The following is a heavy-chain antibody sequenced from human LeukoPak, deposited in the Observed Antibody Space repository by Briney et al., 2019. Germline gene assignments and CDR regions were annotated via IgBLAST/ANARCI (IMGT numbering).Heavy chain of an antibody. V-gene: IGHV1-18*01. CDR1: GYTFTNYG. D-gene: IGHD4-17*01. J-gene: IGHJ4*02. CDR3: ARDWNYGDYGSALEYFDY. CDR2: ISAYNGNT. Sequence: ASVNVSCKASGYTFTNYGINWVRQAPGQGLEWMGWISAYNGNTKYSQKMQGRVTMTIDTRTTTAYMELRSLSSDDTAVYYCARDWNYGDYGSALEYFDYWGQGTLVTVSS.